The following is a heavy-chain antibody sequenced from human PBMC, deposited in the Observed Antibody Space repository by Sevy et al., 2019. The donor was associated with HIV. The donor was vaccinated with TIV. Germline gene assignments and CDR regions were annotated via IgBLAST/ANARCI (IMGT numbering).Heavy chain of an antibody. Sequence: GWSLRLSCAASGFTFSDYGMHWVRQAPGKGLEWVAVIWSDGSNKYYGDSVKGRFTISRDSSKNTLVLQMNSLRVDDTAXYYXXREERSGTTTSFDYWGQGALVTVSS. CDR2: IWSDGSNK. V-gene: IGHV3-33*01. CDR3: XREERSGTTTSFDY. D-gene: IGHD1-7*01. CDR1: GFTFSDYG. J-gene: IGHJ4*02.